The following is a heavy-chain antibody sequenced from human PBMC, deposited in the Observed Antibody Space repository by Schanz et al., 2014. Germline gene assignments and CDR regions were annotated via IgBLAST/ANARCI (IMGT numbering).Heavy chain of an antibody. D-gene: IGHD3-10*01. V-gene: IGHV3-66*01. Sequence: EVQLVESGGGLVQPGGSLRLSCAASGFTFSDYYMSWIRQAPGKGLEWVSFVHPGGSTYYPDSVKGRFTISRDNSKNTLYLQMNSLRAEDTAVYYCAKGRFGELSAFDIWGQGTMVTVSS. CDR3: AKGRFGELSAFDI. CDR1: GFTFSDYY. CDR2: VHPGGST. J-gene: IGHJ3*02.